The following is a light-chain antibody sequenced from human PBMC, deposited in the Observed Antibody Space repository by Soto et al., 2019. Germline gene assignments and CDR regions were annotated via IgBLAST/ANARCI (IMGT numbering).Light chain of an antibody. CDR1: QNIRDL. CDR3: QQRSNWPLT. CDR2: DAS. Sequence: EVVLTQSPATLSLSPGERATLSCRASQNIRDLLAWYQQKPGQAPRLLIYDASNRATGIPARFSGSGSGADFTLTISSLEPEDFAIYYCQQRSNWPLTFGGGTKVEIK. J-gene: IGKJ4*01. V-gene: IGKV3-11*01.